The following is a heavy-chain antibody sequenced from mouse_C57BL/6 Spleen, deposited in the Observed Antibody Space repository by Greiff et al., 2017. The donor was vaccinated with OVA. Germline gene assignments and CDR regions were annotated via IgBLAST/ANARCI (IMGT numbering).Heavy chain of an antibody. D-gene: IGHD3-2*02. CDR2: IYPGDGDT. J-gene: IGHJ2*01. V-gene: IGHV1-80*01. Sequence: QVQLKESGAELVKPGASVKISCKASGYAFSSYWMNWVKQRPGKGLEWIGQIYPGDGDTNYNGKFKGKATLTADKSSSTAYMQLSSLTSEDSAVYFCARRAGSSGYFDYWGQGTTLTVSS. CDR1: GYAFSSYW. CDR3: ARRAGSSGYFDY.